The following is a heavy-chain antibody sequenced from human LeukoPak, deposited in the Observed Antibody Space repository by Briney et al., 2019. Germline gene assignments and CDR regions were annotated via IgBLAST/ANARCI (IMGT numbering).Heavy chain of an antibody. V-gene: IGHV3-21*01. Sequence: GGSLRLSCAASGFTFSSYSTNWVRQAPGKGLEWVSSISSSSSYIYYADSVKGRFTISRDNAKNSLYLQMNSLRAEDTAVYYCARTIWFGELDFYYYYMDVWGKGTTVTVSS. D-gene: IGHD3-10*01. CDR2: ISSSSSYI. J-gene: IGHJ6*03. CDR1: GFTFSSYS. CDR3: ARTIWFGELDFYYYYMDV.